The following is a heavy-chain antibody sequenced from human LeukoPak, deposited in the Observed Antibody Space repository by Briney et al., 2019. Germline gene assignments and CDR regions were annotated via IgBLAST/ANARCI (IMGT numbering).Heavy chain of an antibody. CDR2: ISSNGGST. Sequence: GGSLRLSCAASGFTFSSYAMHWVRQAPGKGLEYVSAISSNGGSTYYANSVKGRFTISRDNSKNTLYLQMGSLRAEDMAVYYCASCLDYGDYYGALDYWCQGTLVTVSS. CDR1: GFTFSSYA. J-gene: IGHJ4*02. V-gene: IGHV3-64*01. D-gene: IGHD4-17*01. CDR3: ASCLDYGDYYGALDY.